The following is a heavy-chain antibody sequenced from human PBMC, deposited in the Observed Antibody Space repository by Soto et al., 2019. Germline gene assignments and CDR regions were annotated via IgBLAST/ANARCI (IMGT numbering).Heavy chain of an antibody. Sequence: TLSLTCAISGDSVSSNSAAWNWIRQSPSRGLEWLGRTYYRSKWYNDYAVSVKSRITINPDTSKNQFSLQLNSVTPEDTAVYYCARGWLDGDYPYNWFDPWGQGTLVTVSS. V-gene: IGHV6-1*01. CDR1: GDSVSSNSAA. CDR3: ARGWLDGDYPYNWFDP. CDR2: TYYRSKWYN. J-gene: IGHJ5*02. D-gene: IGHD4-17*01.